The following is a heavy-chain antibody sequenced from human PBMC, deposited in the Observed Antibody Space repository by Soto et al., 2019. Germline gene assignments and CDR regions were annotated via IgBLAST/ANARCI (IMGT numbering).Heavy chain of an antibody. CDR2: ISYDGSNK. D-gene: IGHD6-13*01. CDR1: GFTFSSYG. Sequence: QVQLVESGGGVVQPGRSLRLSCAASGFTFSSYGMHWVRQAPGKGLEWVAVISYDGSNKYYADSVKGRFTISRDNSKNTLYLQMNSLRAEDTAVYYCAKCGSSWYLLDYWGQGTLVTVSS. J-gene: IGHJ4*02. V-gene: IGHV3-30*18. CDR3: AKCGSSWYLLDY.